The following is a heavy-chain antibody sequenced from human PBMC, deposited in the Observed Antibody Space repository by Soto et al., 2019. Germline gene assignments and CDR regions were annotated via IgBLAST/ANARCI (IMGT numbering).Heavy chain of an antibody. J-gene: IGHJ3*02. CDR2: ISGSGGST. CDR3: AKTSGVDIVVVVAATPLAFDI. D-gene: IGHD2-15*01. Sequence: PGGSLRLSCAASGFTFSSYAMSWVRQAPGKGLEWVSAISGSGGSTYYADSVKGRFTISRDNSKNTLYLQMNSLRAEDTAVYYCAKTSGVDIVVVVAATPLAFDIWGQGTMVTVSS. CDR1: GFTFSSYA. V-gene: IGHV3-23*01.